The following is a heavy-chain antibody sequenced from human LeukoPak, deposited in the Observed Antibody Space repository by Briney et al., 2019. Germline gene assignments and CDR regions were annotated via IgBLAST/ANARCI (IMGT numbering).Heavy chain of an antibody. CDR1: GFTFSSYA. Sequence: PGRSLRLSCAASGFTFSSYAMHWVRQAPGKGLEWVAVISYDGSNKYYADSVKGRFTISRDNSKNTLYLQMNSLRAEDTAVYYCARDRRDDPHCSSTSCPFNNWFDPWAREPWSPSPQ. J-gene: IGHJ5*02. D-gene: IGHD2-2*01. CDR3: ARDRRDDPHCSSTSCPFNNWFDP. V-gene: IGHV3-30*04. CDR2: ISYDGSNK.